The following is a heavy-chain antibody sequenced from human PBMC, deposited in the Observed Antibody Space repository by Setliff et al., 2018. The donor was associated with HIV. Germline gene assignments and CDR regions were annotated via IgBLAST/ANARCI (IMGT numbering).Heavy chain of an antibody. V-gene: IGHV4-61*09. CDR2: IYTSGRT. Sequence: PSETLSLTCTVSGGSISSGSYYWSWIRQPAGKGLEWIGHIYTSGRTKYNPSLKSRVTISVDTSKNHFSLKRSSVTAADPAVYYCARRERYYDILTGRVFDGFDIWGQGTMVTVSS. J-gene: IGHJ3*02. CDR3: ARRERYYDILTGRVFDGFDI. D-gene: IGHD3-9*01. CDR1: GGSISSGSYY.